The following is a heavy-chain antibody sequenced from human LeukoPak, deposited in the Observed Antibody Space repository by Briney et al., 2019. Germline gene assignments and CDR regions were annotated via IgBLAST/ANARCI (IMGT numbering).Heavy chain of an antibody. CDR3: AKDKSKVFGEDWYFDL. CDR2: INPSGGST. CDR1: GYTFTSYY. J-gene: IGHJ2*01. D-gene: IGHD3-3*01. Sequence: GASVKVSCKASGYTFTSYYMHWVRQAPGQGLEWMGIINPSGGSTSYAQKFQGRVTMTRDTSTSTVYMELSSLRSEDTAVYYCAKDKSKVFGEDWYFDLWGRGTLVAVSS. V-gene: IGHV1-46*01.